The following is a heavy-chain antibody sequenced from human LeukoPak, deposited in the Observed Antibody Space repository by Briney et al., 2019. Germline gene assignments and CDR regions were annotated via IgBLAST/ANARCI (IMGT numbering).Heavy chain of an antibody. Sequence: GASVKVSCTASGGTFSSYAISWVRQAPGQGLEWMGGIIPIFGTANYAQKFQGRVTITADESTSTAYMELSSLRSEDTAVYYCASELRFLEWLFPYYYGMDVWGQGTTVTVSS. D-gene: IGHD3-3*01. CDR3: ASELRFLEWLFPYYYGMDV. V-gene: IGHV1-69*13. J-gene: IGHJ6*02. CDR1: GGTFSSYA. CDR2: IIPIFGTA.